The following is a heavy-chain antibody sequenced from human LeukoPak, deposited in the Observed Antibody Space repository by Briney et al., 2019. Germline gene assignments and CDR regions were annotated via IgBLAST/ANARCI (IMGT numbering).Heavy chain of an antibody. CDR2: IYYSGST. D-gene: IGHD3-22*01. J-gene: IGHJ5*02. V-gene: IGHV4-59*08. CDR1: GGSISSYY. CDR3: ARPSAYYYDSRGYYGFDWFDP. Sequence: SETLSLTCTVSGGSISSYYWSWSRQPPGKGLGWIGYIYYSGSTNYNPSLKSRVTISVDTSKNQFSLKLSSVTAADTAVYYCARPSAYYYDSRGYYGFDWFDPWGQGTLVTVSS.